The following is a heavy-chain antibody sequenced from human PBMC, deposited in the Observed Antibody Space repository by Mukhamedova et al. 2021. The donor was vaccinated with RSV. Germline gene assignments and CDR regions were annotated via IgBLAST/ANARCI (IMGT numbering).Heavy chain of an antibody. V-gene: IGHV4-39*07. J-gene: IGHJ3*02. Sequence: WGWIRQPPGKGLEWIGSIYYSGSTYYNPSLKSRVTISVDTSKNQFSLKLSSVTAADTAVYYCARSPGRSSWEGAFDIWGQGTMVT. D-gene: IGHD6-13*01. CDR3: ARSPGRSSWEGAFDI. CDR2: IYYSGST.